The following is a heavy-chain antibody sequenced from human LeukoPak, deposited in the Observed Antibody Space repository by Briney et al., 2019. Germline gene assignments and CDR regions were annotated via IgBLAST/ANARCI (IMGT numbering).Heavy chain of an antibody. CDR2: ISNIGSTT. Sequence: PGGSLRLSCAASGLTLSNYYMSWIRQAPGKGLEWVSYISNIGSTTHHADSVKGRLTISRDNAKNSLYLQMNSLRAEDTAVYYCASDISNKGFDYWGQGTLVTVFS. J-gene: IGHJ4*02. V-gene: IGHV3-11*04. D-gene: IGHD3-3*02. CDR3: ASDISNKGFDY. CDR1: GLTLSNYY.